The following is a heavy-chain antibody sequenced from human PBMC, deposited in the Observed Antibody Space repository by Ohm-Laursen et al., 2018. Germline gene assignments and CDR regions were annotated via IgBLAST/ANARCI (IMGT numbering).Heavy chain of an antibody. D-gene: IGHD2-8*01. V-gene: IGHV3-21*01. CDR1: AFSLTASN. CDR2: ISDTGSHI. J-gene: IGHJ6*02. Sequence: SLRLSCAASAFSLTASNMNWVRQAPGTGLEWVSYISDTGSHIYYAGSVRGRFTISRDNAQNSLYLHMSSLRAEDTAIYYCARDDRAYARRSGMDVWGQGTTVTVSS. CDR3: ARDDRAYARRSGMDV.